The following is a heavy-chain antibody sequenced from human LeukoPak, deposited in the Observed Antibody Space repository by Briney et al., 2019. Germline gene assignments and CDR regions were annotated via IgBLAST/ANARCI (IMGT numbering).Heavy chain of an antibody. CDR3: VRDSRYCPDV. Sequence: GGSLRLSCAASGFTFSNYAMSWVRQAPGRGLEWVSVISGSGGNTHYADSVKGRFTISRDNTKNTLYLQMNSLRAEDTAVYYCVRDSRYCPDVWGQGTTVTVSS. CDR1: GFTFSNYA. V-gene: IGHV3-23*01. J-gene: IGHJ6*02. CDR2: ISGSGGNT. D-gene: IGHD2-8*02.